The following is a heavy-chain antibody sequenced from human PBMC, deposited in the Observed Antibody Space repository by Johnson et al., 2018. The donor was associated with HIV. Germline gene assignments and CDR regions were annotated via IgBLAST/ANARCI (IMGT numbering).Heavy chain of an antibody. CDR2: LYSVGSS. J-gene: IGHJ3*02. CDR3: AKSSIAVQDAFDI. V-gene: IGHV3-66*01. CDR1: GISVSRYY. Sequence: VQLVESGGGLVQPGGSLRLSCAASGISVSRYYMSWVRQAPGKGLESVSVLYSVGSSDHADSVRGIFTVSRDSSQNTLYLQMNSLRAEDTAVYFCAKSSIAVQDAFDIWGQGTMVTVSS. D-gene: IGHD6-19*01.